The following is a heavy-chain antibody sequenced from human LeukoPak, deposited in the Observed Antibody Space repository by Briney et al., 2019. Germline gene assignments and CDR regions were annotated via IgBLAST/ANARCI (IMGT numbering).Heavy chain of an antibody. CDR2: INSGGST. CDR3: ARALYYFDY. V-gene: IGHV3-66*01. CDR1: GFTFSTYA. Sequence: PGGSLRLSCAASGFTFSTYAMNWLRQAPGKGLEWVSLINSGGSTYYADSVKGRFTISRDNSKDTLYLQMNSLRAEDTAVYYCARALYYFDYWGQGTQVTVSS. J-gene: IGHJ4*02.